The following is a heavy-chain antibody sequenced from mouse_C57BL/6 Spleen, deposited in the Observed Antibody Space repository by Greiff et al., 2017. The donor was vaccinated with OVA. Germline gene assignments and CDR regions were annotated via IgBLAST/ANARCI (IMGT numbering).Heavy chain of an antibody. CDR2: IRNKANGYTT. Sequence: EVKVVESGGGLVQPGGSLSLSCAASGFTFTDYYMSWVRQPPGKALEWLGFIRNKANGYTTEYSASVKGRFTISRDNSQSILYLQMNALRAEDSATYYCARYHVGYYYAMDYWGQGTSVTVSS. CDR3: ARYHVGYYYAMDY. V-gene: IGHV7-3*01. CDR1: GFTFTDYY. D-gene: IGHD3-1*01. J-gene: IGHJ4*01.